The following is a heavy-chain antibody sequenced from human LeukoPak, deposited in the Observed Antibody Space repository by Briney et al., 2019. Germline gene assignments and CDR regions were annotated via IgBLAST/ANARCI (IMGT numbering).Heavy chain of an antibody. V-gene: IGHV5-51*01. Sequence: GESLKISCKGSGYSFTSYWIGWVRQMPGKGLEWMGIIYPGDSDTRYSPSFQGQVTISADKSISTAYLQWSSLKASDTAMYYCARSDYYDSSGYCLSLNFDYWGQGTLVTVSS. CDR1: GYSFTSYW. J-gene: IGHJ4*02. CDR3: ARSDYYDSSGYCLSLNFDY. D-gene: IGHD3-22*01. CDR2: IYPGDSDT.